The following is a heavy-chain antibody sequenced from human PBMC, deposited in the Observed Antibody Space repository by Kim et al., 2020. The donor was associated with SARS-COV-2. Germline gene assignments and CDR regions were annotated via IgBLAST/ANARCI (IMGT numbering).Heavy chain of an antibody. CDR3: ARVNHYYDSKPDY. CDR1: GFTFSSYA. Sequence: GGSLRLSCAASGFTFSSYAMHWVRQAPGKGLEWVAVISYDGSNKYYADSVKGRFTISRDNSKNTLYLQMNSLRAEDTAVYYCARVNHYYDSKPDYWGQGTLVTVSS. V-gene: IGHV3-30-3*01. D-gene: IGHD3-22*01. J-gene: IGHJ4*02. CDR2: ISYDGSNK.